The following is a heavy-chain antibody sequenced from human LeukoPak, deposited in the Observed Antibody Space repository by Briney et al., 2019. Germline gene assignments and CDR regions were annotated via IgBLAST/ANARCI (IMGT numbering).Heavy chain of an antibody. CDR1: GGSISSSSYY. V-gene: IGHV4-31*03. CDR2: IYYSGST. D-gene: IGHD1-26*01. Sequence: SETLSLTCTVSGGSISSSSYYWRWIRQHPGKGLEWIGYIYYSGSTYYNPSLKSRVTISVDTSKNQFSLKLSSVTAADTAVYYCARDRSGSYYFDYWGQGTLVTVSS. J-gene: IGHJ4*02. CDR3: ARDRSGSYYFDY.